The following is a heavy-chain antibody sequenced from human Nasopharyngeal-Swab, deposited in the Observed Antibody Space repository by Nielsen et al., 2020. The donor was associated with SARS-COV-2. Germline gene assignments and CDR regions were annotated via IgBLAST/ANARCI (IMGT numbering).Heavy chain of an antibody. CDR1: GFSISSGYY. V-gene: IGHV4-38-2*02. J-gene: IGHJ5*02. CDR3: ARDSSENWFDP. Sequence: SETLSLTCTVSGFSISSGYYWAWIRQPPGKGLEWIGSIYHSGTTSYHGGTTYYNPSLRSRVTISLDTSKNQFSLQLTSVTAADTAVYYCARDSSENWFDPWGQGTLVTVSS. D-gene: IGHD2-15*01. CDR2: IYHSGTTSYHGGTT.